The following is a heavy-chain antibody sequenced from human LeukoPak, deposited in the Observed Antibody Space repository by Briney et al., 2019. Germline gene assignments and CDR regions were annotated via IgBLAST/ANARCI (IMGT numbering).Heavy chain of an antibody. CDR2: IRYDGNNE. V-gene: IGHV3-30*02. J-gene: IGHJ4*02. D-gene: IGHD6-13*01. Sequence: GGSLRLSCAAPGFTFSNSGMHWVRQAPGKGLAWVAFIRYDGNNEYYADSVKGRFTVSRDSSKNTLYLQMNSLRAEDTAVHYCAKINVATAAEIYWGRGTLVTVSS. CDR3: AKINVATAAEIY. CDR1: GFTFSNSG.